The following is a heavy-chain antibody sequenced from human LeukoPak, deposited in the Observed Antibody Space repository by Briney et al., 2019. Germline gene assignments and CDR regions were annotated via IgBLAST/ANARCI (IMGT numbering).Heavy chain of an antibody. V-gene: IGHV4-61*02. D-gene: IGHD6-25*01. Sequence: SETLSLTCTVSGDSVSSGGYYWSWIRQPAGKGLEWIGRVYASGRTNYNPSLTSRVTISLDTSKNQFSLKLSSVTAADTAIYYCARLDKGIKAAHFDYWGQGTLVTVSS. CDR2: VYASGRT. CDR3: ARLDKGIKAAHFDY. J-gene: IGHJ4*02. CDR1: GDSVSSGGYY.